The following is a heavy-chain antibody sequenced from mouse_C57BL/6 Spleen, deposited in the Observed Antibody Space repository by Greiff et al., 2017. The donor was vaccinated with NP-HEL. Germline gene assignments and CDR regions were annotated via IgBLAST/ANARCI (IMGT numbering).Heavy chain of an antibody. J-gene: IGHJ2*01. CDR1: GYTFTSYW. V-gene: IGHV1-53*01. D-gene: IGHD2-5*01. CDR2: INPRNGGT. Sequence: QVQLQQSGTELVKPGASVKLSCKASGYTFTSYWMHWVKQRPGQGLEWIGNINPRNGGTNYNEKFKSKAKLTVDKSSSAAYMQLSSLTSEDSAVYYCAIGGPYYSKGFDYWGQGTTLTVSS. CDR3: AIGGPYYSKGFDY.